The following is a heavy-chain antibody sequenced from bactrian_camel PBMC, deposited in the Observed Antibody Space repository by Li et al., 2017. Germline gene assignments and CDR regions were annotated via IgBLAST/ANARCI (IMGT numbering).Heavy chain of an antibody. Sequence: SCAASGYTFRMYCMGWFRQAPGKEREAVARMSTIGVQLVVDSVKGRFTITKDNAKNTLYLQMKDLKPEDTAMYYCASAYGGGTWCREKVEFWGQGTQVTVS. V-gene: IGHV3S57*01. CDR3: ASAYGGGTWCREKVEF. J-gene: IGHJ4*01. CDR2: MSTIGVQ. CDR1: GYTFRMYC. D-gene: IGHD7*01.